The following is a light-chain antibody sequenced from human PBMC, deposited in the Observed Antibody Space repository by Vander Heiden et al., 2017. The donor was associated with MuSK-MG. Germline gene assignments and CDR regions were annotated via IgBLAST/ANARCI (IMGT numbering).Light chain of an antibody. J-gene: IGLJ3*02. CDR1: SSNIGSNY. V-gene: IGLV1-47*02. Sequence: QSVLTQPPSASGTPGQRVPISCSGSSSNIGSNYVYWYQQLPGTAPKLLISNNDQRPSGVPERFSGSKSGTSASLAISGLRSDDEANYYCAAGDDSRNVWVFGGGTKLTVL. CDR2: NND. CDR3: AAGDDSRNVWV.